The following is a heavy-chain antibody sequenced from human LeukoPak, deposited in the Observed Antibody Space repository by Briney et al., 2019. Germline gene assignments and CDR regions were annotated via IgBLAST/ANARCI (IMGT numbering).Heavy chain of an antibody. J-gene: IGHJ4*02. CDR2: INHSGST. CDR1: GGSISSSSYY. Sequence: PSETLSLTCTVSGGSISSSSYYWTWIRQPPGKGLEWIGEINHSGSTNYNPSLKSRVTISVDTSKNQFSLRLSSVTAADTAVYYCARRSAGVGSDFWGQGTLVTVSS. D-gene: IGHD7-27*01. V-gene: IGHV4-39*07. CDR3: ARRSAGVGSDF.